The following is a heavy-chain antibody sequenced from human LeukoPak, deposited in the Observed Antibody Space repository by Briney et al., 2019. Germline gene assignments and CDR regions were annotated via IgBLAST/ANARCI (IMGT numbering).Heavy chain of an antibody. CDR3: ARVLSVGTQRIAAAGVNYYYYGMDV. Sequence: PGGSLRLSCAASGFTFSSYAMHWVRQAPGKGLEWVAVISYDGSNKYYADSVKGRFTISRDNSKNTLYLQMNSLRAEDTAVYYCARVLSVGTQRIAAAGVNYYYYGMDVWGQGTTVTVSS. CDR1: GFTFSSYA. CDR2: ISYDGSNK. V-gene: IGHV3-30-3*01. J-gene: IGHJ6*02. D-gene: IGHD6-13*01.